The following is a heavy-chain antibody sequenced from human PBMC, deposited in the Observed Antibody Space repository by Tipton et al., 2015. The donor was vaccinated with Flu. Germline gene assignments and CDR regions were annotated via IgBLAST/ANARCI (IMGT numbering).Heavy chain of an antibody. Sequence: SLRLSCAAAGFTFEDCAMHWVRQVPGKGLEWVSVISWNGDNIGYAASVKGRFTISRDNAKNSLYLQMNSLRAEDTALYYCAKGDYRGSGGYSDYWGQGTLVTVSS. CDR1: GFTFEDCA. CDR2: ISWNGDNI. CDR3: AKGDYRGSGGYSDY. D-gene: IGHD3-10*01. V-gene: IGHV3-9*01. J-gene: IGHJ4*02.